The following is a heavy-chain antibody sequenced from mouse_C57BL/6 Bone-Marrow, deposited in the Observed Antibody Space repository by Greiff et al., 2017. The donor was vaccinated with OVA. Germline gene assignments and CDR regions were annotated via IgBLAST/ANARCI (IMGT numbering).Heavy chain of an antibody. D-gene: IGHD2-5*01. CDR2: IDPETGGT. J-gene: IGHJ4*01. Sequence: QLQQSGAELVRPGASVTLSCKASGYTFTDYEMHWVKQTPVHGLEWIGAIDPETGGTAYNQKFKGKAILTADKSTSTAYMELRSLTSEDSAVYYCTRGYSNYYAMYYWGQGTSVTVSS. CDR3: TRGYSNYYAMYY. V-gene: IGHV1-15*01. CDR1: GYTFTDYE.